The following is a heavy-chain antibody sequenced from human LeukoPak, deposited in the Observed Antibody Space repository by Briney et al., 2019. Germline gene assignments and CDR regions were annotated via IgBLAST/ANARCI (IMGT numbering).Heavy chain of an antibody. Sequence: SETLSLTCTVSGGSISSYYWSWIRQPAGKGLEWIGRIYTSGSTNYNPSLKSRVTMSVDTSKNQFSLKLSSVTAADTAVYYCARDRSGSPYYYYYYGMDVWGQGTTVTVSS. V-gene: IGHV4-4*07. J-gene: IGHJ6*02. D-gene: IGHD1-26*01. CDR2: IYTSGST. CDR3: ARDRSGSPYYYYYYGMDV. CDR1: GGSISSYY.